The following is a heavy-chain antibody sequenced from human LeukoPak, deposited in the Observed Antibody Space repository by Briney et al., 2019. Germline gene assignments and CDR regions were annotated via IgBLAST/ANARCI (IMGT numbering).Heavy chain of an antibody. CDR2: MSYNGNNK. Sequence: GRSLRLSCAASGFTFINYPIHWVRQAPGKGLEWMAVMSYNGNNKYYADSVEGRFTISRDNSKTTLYLQMDRLGPGDTAVYYCARGASGTFSWFDSWGQGTLVTASS. CDR3: ARGASGTFSWFDS. V-gene: IGHV3-30-3*01. J-gene: IGHJ5*01. D-gene: IGHD1-1*01. CDR1: GFTFINYP.